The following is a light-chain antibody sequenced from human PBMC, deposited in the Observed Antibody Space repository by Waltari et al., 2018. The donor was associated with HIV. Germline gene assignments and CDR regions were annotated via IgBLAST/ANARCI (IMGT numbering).Light chain of an antibody. V-gene: IGLV1-51*01. Sequence: QSMLTQPPSVSAAPGQKVTISCSGSSSNLANNYVSWYQHLPGAAPERVIYDNDNRPSGIPDRFSGSKSGASATLVITGLQTGDEGDYYCGTWDSSLNAGVFGGGTKLTVL. J-gene: IGLJ3*02. CDR1: SSNLANNY. CDR3: GTWDSSLNAGV. CDR2: DND.